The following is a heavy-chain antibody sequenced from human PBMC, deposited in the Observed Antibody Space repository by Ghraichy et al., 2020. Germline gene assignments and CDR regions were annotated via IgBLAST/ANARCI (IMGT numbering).Heavy chain of an antibody. CDR2: IYSSGGT. V-gene: IGHV4-4*07. D-gene: IGHD3-16*01. CDR1: GGSIDNYY. Sequence: SETLSLTCFVSGGSIDNYYWTWIRQPAGKELQWIGRIYSSGGTVYNRSLKSRVTMSVDTSKNQFSLNLRSVTAADTDVYFCAREGEQRVRFDHYGMDVWGQGTTVTVSS. CDR3: AREGEQRVRFDHYGMDV. J-gene: IGHJ6*02.